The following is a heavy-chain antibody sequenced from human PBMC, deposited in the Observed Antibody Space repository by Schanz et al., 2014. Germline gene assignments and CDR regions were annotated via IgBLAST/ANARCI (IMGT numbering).Heavy chain of an antibody. CDR1: RYTFTDYG. CDR3: VRVPSRDVSVDL. Sequence: QGQLVQSGPEVKEPGASVKVSCEASRYTFTDYGLSWVRQAPGQGLEWLGWIRPDNGHTTYSQKVRDRVIFTTDTSANTAYMELRSLRSDDTAHYYCVRVPSRDVSVDLWGRGSLVTAAS. D-gene: IGHD3-16*01. J-gene: IGHJ2*01. V-gene: IGHV1-18*01. CDR2: IRPDNGHT.